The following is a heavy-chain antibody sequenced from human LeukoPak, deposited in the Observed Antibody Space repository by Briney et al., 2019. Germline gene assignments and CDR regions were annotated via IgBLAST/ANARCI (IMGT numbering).Heavy chain of an antibody. CDR2: IKEDGSEK. V-gene: IGHV3-7*01. CDR1: RFTFSDYY. CDR3: ARAGSGWYNSFDY. Sequence: QTGGSLRLSCAASRFTFSDYYMTWVRQAPGRGLEWVANIKEDGSEKNYVDSVKGRFTISRDNGKNTLYLQMNSLRVEDTAVYYCARAGSGWYNSFDYWGQGTLVTVSS. D-gene: IGHD6-19*01. J-gene: IGHJ4*02.